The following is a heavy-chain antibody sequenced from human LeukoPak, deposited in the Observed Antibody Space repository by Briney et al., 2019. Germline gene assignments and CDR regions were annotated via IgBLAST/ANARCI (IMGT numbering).Heavy chain of an antibody. CDR2: IYYSGST. J-gene: IGHJ4*02. V-gene: IGHV4-59*01. Sequence: PSETLSLTCTVSGGSISSYYWSWIRQPPGKGLEWIGYIYYSGSTNYNPSLKSRVTISVDTSKNQFSLKLNSVTAADTAVYYCARYRGGSGWFFDYWGQGTLVTVSS. D-gene: IGHD6-19*01. CDR3: ARYRGGSGWFFDY. CDR1: GGSISSYY.